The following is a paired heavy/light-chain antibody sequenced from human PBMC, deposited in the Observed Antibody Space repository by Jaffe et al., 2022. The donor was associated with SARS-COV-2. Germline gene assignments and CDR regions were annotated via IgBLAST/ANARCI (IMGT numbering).Light chain of an antibody. J-gene: IGLJ3*02. V-gene: IGLV8-61*01. CDR2: KTN. CDR3: LLYVGSGIWV. Sequence: QTVVTQEPSFSVSPGGTVTLTCGLSSGSVSTSHYASWYQQTPGQAPRALIYKTNTRSSGVPDRFSGSILGNKAALTITGAQADDESDYHCLLYVGSGIWVFGGGTKLTVL. CDR1: SGSVSTSHY.
Heavy chain of an antibody. V-gene: IGHV6-1*01. J-gene: IGHJ4*02. CDR3: AKDVAGTGYFDY. CDR2: AYYRSKWNY. Sequence: QVQLQQSGPGLVKPSQTLSLTCAISGDSVSSNSAAWNWIRQSPSRGLEWLGRAYYRSKWNYDYVASVRSRITIIPDTPNNQISLQLNSVTPEDTAVYYCAKDVAGTGYFDYWGQGTLVTVSS. CDR1: GDSVSSNSAA. D-gene: IGHD6-19*01.